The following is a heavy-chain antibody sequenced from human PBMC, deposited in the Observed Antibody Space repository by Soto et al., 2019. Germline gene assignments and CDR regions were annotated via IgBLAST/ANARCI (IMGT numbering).Heavy chain of an antibody. V-gene: IGHV3-66*01. Sequence: EVQLVESGGGLVQPGGSLRLSCAASGFTVSSNYMSWVRQAPGKGLEWVSVIYSGGSTYYADSVKGRFTISRDNSKNTLYLQMNSLRAEDTAVYYCARDRGPVIAPDYYYYYMDVWGKGTTVTVSS. CDR2: IYSGGST. CDR1: GFTVSSNY. D-gene: IGHD2-15*01. CDR3: ARDRGPVIAPDYYYYYMDV. J-gene: IGHJ6*03.